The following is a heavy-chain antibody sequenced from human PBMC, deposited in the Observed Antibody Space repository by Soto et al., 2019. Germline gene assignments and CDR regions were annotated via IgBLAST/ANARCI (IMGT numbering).Heavy chain of an antibody. V-gene: IGHV5-51*01. CDR2: IYPGDSDT. D-gene: IGHD4-17*01. J-gene: IGHJ6*04. CDR1: GYSCTSYG. Sequence: ESQKIPSNGSGYSCTSYGIGWVSQMTGKGLEWMEIIYPGDSDTRYSPSFQGQVTISADKSISTAYLQWSRLKASDTPMYSCSSSASTVTIYFCYVLDVLGKGTTVTVSS. CDR3: SSSASTVTIYFCYVLDV.